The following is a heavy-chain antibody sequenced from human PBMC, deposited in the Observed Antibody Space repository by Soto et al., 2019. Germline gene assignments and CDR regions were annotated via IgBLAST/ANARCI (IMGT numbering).Heavy chain of an antibody. V-gene: IGHV4-4*07. J-gene: IGHJ3*02. CDR1: GGSISSYY. D-gene: IGHD6-19*01. CDR3: ARVGAGIAVVGDDAFDI. Sequence: QVQLQESGPGLVKPSETLSLTCTVSGGSISSYYWSWIRQPAGKGLEWIGRIYTSGSTNYNPSLKSRVTMSVDTSKNQFSRKVSAVTAADTAVYYCARVGAGIAVVGDDAFDIWGQGTMVTVSS. CDR2: IYTSGST.